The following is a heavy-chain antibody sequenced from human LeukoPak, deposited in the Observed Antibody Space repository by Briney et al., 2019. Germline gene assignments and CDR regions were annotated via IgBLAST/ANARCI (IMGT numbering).Heavy chain of an antibody. CDR3: ARWRDPLDV. CDR1: GGTFSSYA. Sequence: SVRVSCKASGGTFSSYAISGVRQAPGEGLEWMGGFIPIFGTANYAQKFQGSVTITTDESTSTAYKELRSSRADDSVLLCCARWRDPLDVRRQQTIVTDPS. J-gene: IGHJ3*01. CDR2: FIPIFGTA. V-gene: IGHV1-69*05. D-gene: IGHD3-3*01.